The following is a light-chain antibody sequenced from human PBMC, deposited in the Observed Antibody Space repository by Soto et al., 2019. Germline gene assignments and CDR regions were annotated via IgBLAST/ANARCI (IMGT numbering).Light chain of an antibody. Sequence: DIQMTQSPSSLSASVGDRVTITCRASQSISSYLNWYQQKPGKAPKLLIYAASSLQSGVPSRFSGSGSGTDFPLTISSLQPEDFASYSCQQSYSRPQTFGQGTNVEIK. CDR3: QQSYSRPQT. V-gene: IGKV1-39*01. CDR1: QSISSY. J-gene: IGKJ1*01. CDR2: AAS.